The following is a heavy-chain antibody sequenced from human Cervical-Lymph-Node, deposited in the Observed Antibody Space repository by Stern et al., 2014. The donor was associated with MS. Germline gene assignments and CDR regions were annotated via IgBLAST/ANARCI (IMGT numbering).Heavy chain of an antibody. J-gene: IGHJ4*02. Sequence: VQLVASGGGVVQPGRSLRLSCAGSGFTFSTYGMHWVRQAPGKGLEWVAIISHDGSKKYYVDYVKGRFTISRDNSKNTMYVHMNSLRDEDTAVYYCAKDRGSGWSLDNWGQGTLVIVSS. CDR3: AKDRGSGWSLDN. D-gene: IGHD6-19*01. CDR2: ISHDGSKK. CDR1: GFTFSTYG. V-gene: IGHV3-30*18.